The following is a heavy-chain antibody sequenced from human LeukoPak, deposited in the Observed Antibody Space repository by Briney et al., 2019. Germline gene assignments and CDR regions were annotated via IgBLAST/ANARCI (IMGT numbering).Heavy chain of an antibody. Sequence: GASVKVSCKASGGTFSSYAISWVRQAPGQGLEWMGGIIPIFGTANYAQKFQGRVTITADESTSTAYMELSSLRSEDTAVYYCARATGGRFFGDTGGWFDPWGQGTLVTVSS. CDR3: ARATGGRFFGDTGGWFDP. CDR1: GGTFSSYA. CDR2: IIPIFGTA. V-gene: IGHV1-69*13. J-gene: IGHJ5*02. D-gene: IGHD3-3*01.